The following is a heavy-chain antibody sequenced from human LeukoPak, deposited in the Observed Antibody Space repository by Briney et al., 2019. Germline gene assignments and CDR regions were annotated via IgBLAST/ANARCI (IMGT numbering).Heavy chain of an antibody. CDR1: GYIFTGYY. D-gene: IGHD5-12*01. J-gene: IGHJ6*03. CDR2: INPNSGGT. CDR3: ARDRLVSGYDWVYYYYYMDV. Sequence: ASVKVSCKASGYIFTGYYMHWVRQAPGQGLEWMGWINPNSGGTNYAQKFQGRATLTTDTSTSTAYMELRSLRSDDTAVYYCARDRLVSGYDWVYYYYYMDVWGKGTTVTISS. V-gene: IGHV1-2*02.